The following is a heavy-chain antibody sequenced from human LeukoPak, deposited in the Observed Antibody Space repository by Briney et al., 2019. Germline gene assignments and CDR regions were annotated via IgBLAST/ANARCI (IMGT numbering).Heavy chain of an antibody. CDR3: ASEVDYYDSSEDY. V-gene: IGHV3-21*01. D-gene: IGHD3-22*01. Sequence: GGSLRLSCTASGFTFSSYSMNWVRQAPGKGLEWVSSISSSSSYICYADSVKGRFTISRDNAKNSLYLQMNSLRAEDTAVYYCASEVDYYDSSEDYWGQGTLVTVSS. J-gene: IGHJ4*02. CDR1: GFTFSSYS. CDR2: ISSSSSYI.